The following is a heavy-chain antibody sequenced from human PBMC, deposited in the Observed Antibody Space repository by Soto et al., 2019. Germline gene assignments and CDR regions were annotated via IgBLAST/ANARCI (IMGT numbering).Heavy chain of an antibody. CDR3: AVERIYDFWSGYSSIIRGYFDY. D-gene: IGHD3-3*01. J-gene: IGHJ4*02. CDR1: GFTVSSNY. V-gene: IGHV3-66*01. Sequence: GGSLRLSCAASGFTVSSNYMSWVRQAPGKGLEWVSVIYSGGSTYYADSVKGRFTISRDNSKNTLYLQMNSLRAEDTAVDYCAVERIYDFWSGYSSIIRGYFDYWGQGTLVTVSS. CDR2: IYSGGST.